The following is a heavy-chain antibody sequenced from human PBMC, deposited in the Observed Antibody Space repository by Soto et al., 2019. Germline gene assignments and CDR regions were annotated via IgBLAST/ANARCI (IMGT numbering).Heavy chain of an antibody. J-gene: IGHJ6*02. CDR3: AKSWSYYNPYYYYGMDV. CDR2: IYHSEST. D-gene: IGHD3-10*01. CDR1: GGSISSGGYS. V-gene: IGHV4-30-2*01. Sequence: QLQLQESGSGLVKPSQTLSLTCAVSGGSISSGGYSWSLIRKPQWTVLEWIGYIYHSESTYYNPSRKRRVTLSVDKSKNQFSLKLRSVTAADTAVYYCAKSWSYYNPYYYYGMDVGGQVTTVTVSS.